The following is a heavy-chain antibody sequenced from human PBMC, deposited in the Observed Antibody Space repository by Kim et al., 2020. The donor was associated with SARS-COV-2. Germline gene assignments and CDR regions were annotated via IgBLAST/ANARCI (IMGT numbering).Heavy chain of an antibody. CDR3: ARGRGSGSYYHFDY. D-gene: IGHD3-10*01. Sequence: SETLSLTCAVYGGSFSGYYWSWIRQPPGKGLEWIGEINHSGSTNYNPSLKSRVTISVDTSKNQFSLKLSSVTAADTAVYYCARGRGSGSYYHFDYWGQGTLVTVSS. V-gene: IGHV4-34*01. CDR1: GGSFSGYY. CDR2: INHSGST. J-gene: IGHJ4*02.